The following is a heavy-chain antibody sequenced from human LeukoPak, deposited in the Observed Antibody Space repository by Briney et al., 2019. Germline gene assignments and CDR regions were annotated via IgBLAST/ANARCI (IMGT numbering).Heavy chain of an antibody. V-gene: IGHV3-30*02. D-gene: IGHD3-10*01. CDR1: GFTFSSYG. Sequence: GGSLRLSCAASGFTFSSYGMHWVRQAPGKGLEWVAFIRYDGSNKYYADSVKGRFTISRDNSKNTLYLQMNSLRAEDTAVYYCAKDLLGSGSYYPLDYWGQGTLVTVSS. CDR2: IRYDGSNK. J-gene: IGHJ4*02. CDR3: AKDLLGSGSYYPLDY.